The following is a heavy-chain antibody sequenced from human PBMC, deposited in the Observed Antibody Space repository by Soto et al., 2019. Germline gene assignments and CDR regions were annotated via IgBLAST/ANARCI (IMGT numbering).Heavy chain of an antibody. D-gene: IGHD5-12*01. CDR1: GYTFTSYA. V-gene: IGHV1-3*01. CDR3: ARGGDVNYYHGMDV. J-gene: IGHJ6*02. Sequence: GASVKVSCKASGYTFTSYAMHWVRQAPGQRLERMGWINAGNGNTKYSQKFQGRVTITRDTSASTAYMELSSLRSDDTAVYYCARGGDVNYYHGMDVWGQGTTVTVSS. CDR2: INAGNGNT.